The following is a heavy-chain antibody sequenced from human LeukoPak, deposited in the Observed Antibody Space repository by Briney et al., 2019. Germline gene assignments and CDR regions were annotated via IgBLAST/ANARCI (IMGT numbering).Heavy chain of an antibody. CDR2: INPNSGGT. Sequence: ASVTVSCKASGYTFTGYYMHWVRQAPGQGLEWMGWINPNSGGTNYAQKFQGRVTMTRDTSISTAYMELSRLRSDDTAVYYCARATLGYCSSTSCQHFDYWGQGTLVTVSS. CDR1: GYTFTGYY. CDR3: ARATLGYCSSTSCQHFDY. J-gene: IGHJ4*02. V-gene: IGHV1-2*02. D-gene: IGHD2-2*01.